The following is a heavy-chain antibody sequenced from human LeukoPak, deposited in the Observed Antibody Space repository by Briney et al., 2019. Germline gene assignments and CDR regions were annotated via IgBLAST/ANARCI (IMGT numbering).Heavy chain of an antibody. J-gene: IGHJ4*02. CDR3: ARGPSGIAAADDPFDY. V-gene: IGHV4-34*01. CDR2: INHSGST. D-gene: IGHD6-13*01. CDR1: GGSFSGYY. Sequence: SETLSLTCAVYGGSFSGYYWSWIRQPPGKGLEWNGEINHSGSTNYNPSLKSRVTISVDTSKNQFSLELSSVTAADTAVYYCARGPSGIAAADDPFDYWGQGTLVTVSS.